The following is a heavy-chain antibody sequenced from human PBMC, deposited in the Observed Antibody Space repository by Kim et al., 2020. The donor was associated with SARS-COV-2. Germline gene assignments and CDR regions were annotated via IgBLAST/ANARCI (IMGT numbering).Heavy chain of an antibody. D-gene: IGHD3-22*01. J-gene: IGHJ4*02. CDR3: ARVSRITMIAPAY. V-gene: IGHV1-3*01. Sequence: YSQKYQGRVTITRDTSASTAYMGLSSLRSEDTAVYYCARVSRITMIAPAYWGQGTLVAVSS.